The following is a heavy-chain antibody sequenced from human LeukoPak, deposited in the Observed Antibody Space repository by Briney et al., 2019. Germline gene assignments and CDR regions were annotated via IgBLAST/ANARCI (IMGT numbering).Heavy chain of an antibody. J-gene: IGHJ4*02. Sequence: SETLSLTCSVSGGSINSYHWSWIRQPAGKGLEWIGRIYTSGSTDYNPSLQSRVTMSLDTSKNQFSLRLSSVTATDTATYYCTRQHTGIDYWGQGILVTVSS. CDR2: IYTSGST. V-gene: IGHV4-4*07. D-gene: IGHD1-26*01. CDR3: TRQHTGIDY. CDR1: GGSINSYH.